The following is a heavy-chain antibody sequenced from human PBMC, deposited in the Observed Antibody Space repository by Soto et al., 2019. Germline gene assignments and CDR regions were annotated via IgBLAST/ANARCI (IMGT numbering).Heavy chain of an antibody. CDR3: ARGRYGDY. D-gene: IGHD1-1*01. CDR2: ISAQNGNT. Sequence: VPLVPAWSEGEKPGASGKGSWKGSGFAFTPYCFTLVRQAPGQGLEWMGWISAQNGNTNYAQKLQGRVTVTRDTSTSTAYMELRSLRSDDTAVYYCARGRYGDYWGQGALVTVSS. CDR1: GFAFTPYC. J-gene: IGHJ4*02. V-gene: IGHV1-18*01.